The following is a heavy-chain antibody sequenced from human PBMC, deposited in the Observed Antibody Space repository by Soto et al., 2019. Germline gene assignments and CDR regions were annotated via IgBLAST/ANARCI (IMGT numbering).Heavy chain of an antibody. CDR3: ARGTTSSDY. CDR2: IYIGGST. V-gene: IGHV3-53*01. D-gene: IGHD6-6*01. J-gene: IGHJ4*02. Sequence: GGSLRLSCAASGFTVSSTYMSWVRQAPGKGQEWVSVIYIGGSTYYADSVKGRFTISRDNSKNTLYLQMNSLRAEDTAVDYCARGTTSSDYWGQGTLVTVSS. CDR1: GFTVSSTY.